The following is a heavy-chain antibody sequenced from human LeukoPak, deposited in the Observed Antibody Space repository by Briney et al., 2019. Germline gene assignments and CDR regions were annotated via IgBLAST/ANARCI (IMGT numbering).Heavy chain of an antibody. J-gene: IGHJ5*02. Sequence: ASVKVSCKASGYTFTGYYMHWVRQAPGQGLEWMGWINPNSGGTNYAQKFQGRVTMTRDTSFSTAYMELSRLRSDDTAVYYCARDPPNDILTGYYNGDWFDPWGQGTLVTVSS. CDR2: INPNSGGT. V-gene: IGHV1-2*02. D-gene: IGHD3-9*01. CDR3: ARDPPNDILTGYYNGDWFDP. CDR1: GYTFTGYY.